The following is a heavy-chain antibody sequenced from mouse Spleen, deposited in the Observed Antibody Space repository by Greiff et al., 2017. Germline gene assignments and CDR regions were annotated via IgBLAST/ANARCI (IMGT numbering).Heavy chain of an antibody. CDR1: GYTFTSYG. CDR2: IYPRSGNT. V-gene: IGHV1-81*01. Sequence: VKVVESGAELARPGASVKLSCKASGYTFTSYGISWVKQRTGQGLEWIGEIYPRSGNTYYNEKFKGKATLTADKSSSTAYMELRSLTSEDSAVYFCARYGYGSSYWFAYWGQGTLVTVSA. D-gene: IGHD1-1*01. CDR3: ARYGYGSSYWFAY. J-gene: IGHJ3*01.